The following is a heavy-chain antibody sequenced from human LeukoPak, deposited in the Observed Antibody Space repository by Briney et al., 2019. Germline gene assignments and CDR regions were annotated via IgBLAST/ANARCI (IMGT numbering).Heavy chain of an antibody. V-gene: IGHV4-59*01. CDR3: ARSPQRLIRPYYFDF. Sequence: PLETLSLSCTVSGGSINSYFWTWIRQPPGKGLEWIGYVYSSGSTNYNPSLKSRVAILVDTSTNQFSLRLSSVTAADTAVYYCARSPQRLIRPYYFDFWGQGTLVTVSS. D-gene: IGHD6-25*01. J-gene: IGHJ4*01. CDR1: GGSINSYF. CDR2: VYSSGST.